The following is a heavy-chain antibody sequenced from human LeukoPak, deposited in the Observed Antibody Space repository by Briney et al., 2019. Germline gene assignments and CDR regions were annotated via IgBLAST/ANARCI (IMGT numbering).Heavy chain of an antibody. CDR1: GYTFTSYG. CDR3: ARDYQGVAYATTIWADFFDY. J-gene: IGHJ4*02. D-gene: IGHD2-8*02. CDR2: ISAYNGNT. V-gene: IGHV1-18*01. Sequence: GASVKVSCKASGYTFTSYGISWVRQAPGQGPEWMGWISAYNGNTNYAQKIQGRVTMTTDTSTSTAYMELRSLRSDDTAVYYCARDYQGVAYATTIWADFFDYWGQGTLVTVSS.